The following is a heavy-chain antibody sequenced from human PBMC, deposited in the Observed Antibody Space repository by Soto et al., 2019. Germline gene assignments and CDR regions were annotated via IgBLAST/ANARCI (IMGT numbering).Heavy chain of an antibody. CDR1: GFTFKSYW. D-gene: IGHD3-22*01. V-gene: IGHV3-7*01. J-gene: IGHJ1*01. CDR2: MKEDGGEI. CDR3: VRDRGYSTYDN. Sequence: EVYLVESGGGLVQPGGSLRLSCAASGFTFKSYWMAWVRQAPGKGLEWVANMKEDGGEINYVESVRGRFTISRDNAENSLHLQMSSLRAEDTAVYHCVRDRGYSTYDNCGQGTLVTVSS.